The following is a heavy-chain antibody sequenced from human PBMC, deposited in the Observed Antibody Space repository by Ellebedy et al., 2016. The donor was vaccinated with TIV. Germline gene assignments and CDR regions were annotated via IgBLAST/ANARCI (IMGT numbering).Heavy chain of an antibody. Sequence: ASVKVSXKASSYTFTSYGISWVRQAPGQGLEWMGWISAYNGNTNYAQKLQGRVTMTTDTSTSTAYMELRSLRSDDTAVYYCARDQDIAVAGTFDYWGQGTLVTVSS. CDR2: ISAYNGNT. CDR3: ARDQDIAVAGTFDY. V-gene: IGHV1-18*01. J-gene: IGHJ4*02. CDR1: SYTFTSYG. D-gene: IGHD6-19*01.